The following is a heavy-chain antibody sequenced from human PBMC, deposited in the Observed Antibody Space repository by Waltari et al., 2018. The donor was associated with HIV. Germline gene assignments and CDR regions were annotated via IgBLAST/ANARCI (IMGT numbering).Heavy chain of an antibody. J-gene: IGHJ6*02. CDR2: LRYDLNDE. CDR1: GFSFSSYA. Sequence: QVQLVESGGGAVQPGGSLTLSCAASGFSFSSYALPWVRQSPGKGLEWVAFLRYDLNDEFYSESVKGRFTISRDNFKNTLYLQMNSLRVEDTAVYYCAKAPNVIQPSYYYYGMDVWGQGTTVTVPS. V-gene: IGHV3-30*02. CDR3: AKAPNVIQPSYYYYGMDV.